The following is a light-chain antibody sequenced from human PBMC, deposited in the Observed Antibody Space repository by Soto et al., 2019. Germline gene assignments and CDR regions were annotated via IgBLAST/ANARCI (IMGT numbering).Light chain of an antibody. CDR2: EVS. CDR1: SSDVGGYNY. J-gene: IGLJ1*01. V-gene: IGLV2-14*01. CDR3: QSYDSSLINYV. Sequence: QSALTQPASVSGSPGQSITISCTGTSSDVGGYNYVSWYQHHPGKAPKLMIYEVSNRPSGVSNRFSGSKSGNTASLTISGLQAEHEADYYCQSYDSSLINYVLGNGTKVT.